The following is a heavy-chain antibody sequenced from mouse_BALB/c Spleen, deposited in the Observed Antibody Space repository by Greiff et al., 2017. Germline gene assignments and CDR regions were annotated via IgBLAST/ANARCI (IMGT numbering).Heavy chain of an antibody. CDR2: ISSGGSYT. CDR1: GFTFSSYA. D-gene: IGHD2-3*01. V-gene: IGHV5-9-3*01. J-gene: IGHJ2*01. CDR3: ARGGLHDGYFDY. Sequence: EVKVVESGGGLVKPGGSLKLSCAASGFTFSSYAMSWVRQTPEKRLEWVATISSGGSYTYYPDSVKGRFTISRDNAKNTLYLQMSSLRSEDTAMYYCARGGLHDGYFDYWGQGTTLTVSS.